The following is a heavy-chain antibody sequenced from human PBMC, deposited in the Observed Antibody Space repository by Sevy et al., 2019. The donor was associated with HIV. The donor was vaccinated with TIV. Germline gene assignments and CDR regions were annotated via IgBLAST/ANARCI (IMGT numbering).Heavy chain of an antibody. CDR3: ARASRSYYYYGMDV. Sequence: SETLSLTCAVYGGSFSGYYWSWIRQPPGKGLEWIGEINHSGSTNYNPPLKSRVTISVDTSKNQFSLKLSSVTAADTAVYYCARASRSYYYYGMDVWGQGTTVTVSS. CDR1: GGSFSGYY. CDR2: INHSGST. V-gene: IGHV4-34*01. J-gene: IGHJ6*02.